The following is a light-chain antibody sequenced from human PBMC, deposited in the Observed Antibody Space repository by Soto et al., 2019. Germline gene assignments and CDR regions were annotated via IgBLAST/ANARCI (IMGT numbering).Light chain of an antibody. CDR1: QSVSNNY. CDR3: QQYDKSPLT. V-gene: IGKV3-20*01. Sequence: EIVLTQSPGTLSLSPGERATLSCRASQSVSNNYLAWYQQKPSQAPRLLIYSASSRATGVPDRFSGSGSGTDFTLTISRLEPEDFVVYYCQQYDKSPLTFGGGTKVETK. J-gene: IGKJ4*01. CDR2: SAS.